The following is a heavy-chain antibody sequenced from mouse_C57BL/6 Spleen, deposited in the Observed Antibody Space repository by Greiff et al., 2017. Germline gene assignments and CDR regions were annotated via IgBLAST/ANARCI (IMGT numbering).Heavy chain of an antibody. J-gene: IGHJ2*01. Sequence: QVQLQQSGPELVKPGASVKISCKASGYAFSSSWMNWVKQRPGKGLEWIGRLYPGDGDTNYNGKFKGKATLTADKSSSTAYMQLSSLTSEDSAVYFCASPYYYGSSHYFDYWGQGTTLTVSS. CDR3: ASPYYYGSSHYFDY. CDR1: GYAFSSSW. V-gene: IGHV1-82*01. D-gene: IGHD1-1*01. CDR2: LYPGDGDT.